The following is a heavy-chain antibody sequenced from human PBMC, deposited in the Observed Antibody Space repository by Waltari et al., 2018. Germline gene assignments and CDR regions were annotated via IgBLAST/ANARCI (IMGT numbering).Heavy chain of an antibody. CDR1: GFSFGDYW. V-gene: IGHV3-74*01. J-gene: IGHJ4*02. CDR2: INIDGGYF. CDR3: ARKGGRGYPYGPFYYDY. Sequence: EVQLVESGGGLVQPGGSLRLSCPASGFSFGDYWMPWVRQAPGKGLEWVARINIDGGYFSYTDSVKGRFTISRDNAKNTVFLQLNSVRAEDTAVYYCARKGGRGYPYGPFYYDYWGQGTLVTVSS. D-gene: IGHD5-18*01.